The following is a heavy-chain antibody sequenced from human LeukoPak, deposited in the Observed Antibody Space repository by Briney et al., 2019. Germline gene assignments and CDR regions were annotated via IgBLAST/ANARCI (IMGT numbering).Heavy chain of an antibody. J-gene: IGHJ3*02. CDR3: ARVPRGPHHYYDSSGSEYAFDI. D-gene: IGHD3-22*01. CDR2: MNPNSGNT. V-gene: IGHV1-8*01. CDR1: GYTFTSYD. Sequence: GASVKVSCKASGYTFTSYDINWVRQATGQGLEWMGWMNPNSGNTGYAQKFQGRVTMTRNTSISTAYMELSGLRSEDTAVYYCARVPRGPHHYYDSSGSEYAFDIWGQGTTVTVSS.